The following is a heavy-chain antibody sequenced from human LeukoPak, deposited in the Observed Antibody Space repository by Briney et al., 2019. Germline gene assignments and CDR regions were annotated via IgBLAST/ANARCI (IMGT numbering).Heavy chain of an antibody. Sequence: PSETLSLTCTVSGGSISSYYWSRVRQPPGKGLEWIGFVYYTGSTNYSPSLKSRVTISVDTSKNQFSLKLRSVTAADTAVYYCARISSSNWYNERGAFDVWGQGTMVTVSS. CDR2: VYYTGST. D-gene: IGHD6-13*01. J-gene: IGHJ3*01. CDR1: GGSISSYY. CDR3: ARISSSNWYNERGAFDV. V-gene: IGHV4-59*01.